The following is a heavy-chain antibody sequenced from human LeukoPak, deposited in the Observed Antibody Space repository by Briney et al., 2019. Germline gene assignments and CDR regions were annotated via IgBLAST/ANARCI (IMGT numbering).Heavy chain of an antibody. J-gene: IGHJ4*02. Sequence: SETLSLTCAVYGGSFSAYYWSWIRQPPGKGLEWIAYISDIGSINYNPSLKSRVTISLDTSKNQFSLKLSSVTAADTAVYYCAGHHPRNTVDFWGQGTLVTVSS. CDR2: ISDIGSI. CDR1: GGSFSAYY. D-gene: IGHD2/OR15-2a*01. CDR3: AGHHPRNTVDF. V-gene: IGHV4-59*08.